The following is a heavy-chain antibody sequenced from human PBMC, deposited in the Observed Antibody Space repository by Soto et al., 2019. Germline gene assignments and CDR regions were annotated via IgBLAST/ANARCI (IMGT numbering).Heavy chain of an antibody. V-gene: IGHV1-18*01. CDR2: ISAYNGNT. CDR1: GYTFTSYG. CDR3: ARTYYDFWSGYSTFDY. Sequence: ASVKVSCKASGYTFTSYGISWVRQAPGQGLEWMGWISAYNGNTNYAQKLQGRVTMTTDTSTSTAYMELRSLRSDDTAVYYCARTYYDFWSGYSTFDYWGQGTLVNVSS. D-gene: IGHD3-3*01. J-gene: IGHJ4*02.